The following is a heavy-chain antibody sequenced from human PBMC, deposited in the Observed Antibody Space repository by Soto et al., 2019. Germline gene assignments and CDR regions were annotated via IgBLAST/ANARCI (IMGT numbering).Heavy chain of an antibody. CDR1: GYTLTELS. CDR2: FDPEDGET. D-gene: IGHD3-10*01. V-gene: IGHV1-24*01. Sequence: ASVKVSCKVSGYTLTELSMHWVRQALGKGLEWMGGFDPEDGETIYAQKFQGRVTMAEDTSTDTAYMGLSSLRSEDTAVYYFSIHIVHRVIHAYCAQRTPVTVSS. CDR3: SIHIVHRVIHAY. J-gene: IGHJ4*02.